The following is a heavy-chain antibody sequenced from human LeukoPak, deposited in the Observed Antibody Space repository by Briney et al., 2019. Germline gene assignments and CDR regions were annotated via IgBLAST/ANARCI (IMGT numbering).Heavy chain of an antibody. CDR3: AKGAVESLDYYFYMEV. V-gene: IGHV3-23*01. CDR1: GLTFSSYA. Sequence: GGSLRLSCVASGLTFSSYAMNWVRQAPGQGLQWVSSISGSGGTTYTADSVKGRFTISRDNSKNTLFLEMNSLRVGDTALYYCAKGAVESLDYYFYMEVWGTGTTVTVSS. CDR2: ISGSGGTT. J-gene: IGHJ6*03.